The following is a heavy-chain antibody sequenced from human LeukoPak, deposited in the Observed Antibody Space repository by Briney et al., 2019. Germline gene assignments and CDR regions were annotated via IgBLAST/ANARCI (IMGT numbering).Heavy chain of an antibody. J-gene: IGHJ4*02. CDR3: AREKSSGSYPSLDN. D-gene: IGHD1-26*01. Sequence: ASVKVSCKASGYTFTGYYMHWVRQAPGQGLEWMGWINPNSGGTNYAQKFQGRVTMTRDTSISTAYMELSRLTSDDTAIYYCAREKSSGSYPSLDNWGQGTLVTVSS. V-gene: IGHV1-2*02. CDR1: GYTFTGYY. CDR2: INPNSGGT.